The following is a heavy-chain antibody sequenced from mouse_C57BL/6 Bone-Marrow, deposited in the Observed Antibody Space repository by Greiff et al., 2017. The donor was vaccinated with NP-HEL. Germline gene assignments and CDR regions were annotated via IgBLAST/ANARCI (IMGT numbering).Heavy chain of an antibody. CDR1: GFSLTSYG. J-gene: IGHJ4*01. D-gene: IGHD6-1*01. CDR2: IWSGGST. V-gene: IGHV2-2*01. CDR3: ARRPSWGAMDY. Sequence: QVQLQQSGPGLVQPSGFSLTSYGVHWVRQSPGKGLEWLGVIWSGGSTDYNAAFISRLSISKDNSKSQVFFKMNSLQADDTAIYYCARRPSWGAMDYWGQGTSVTVSS.